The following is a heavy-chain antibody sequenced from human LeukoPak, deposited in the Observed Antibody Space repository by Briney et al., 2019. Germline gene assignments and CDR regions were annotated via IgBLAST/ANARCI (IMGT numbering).Heavy chain of an antibody. CDR3: ARTWYSSGWYRFDY. CDR1: GFTFSSYG. J-gene: IGHJ4*02. Sequence: PGGSLRLSCAASGFTFSSYGMHGVRQAPAKGLEGVAVISYDGSNKYYADSVKGRFTISRDNSKNTLYLQMNSLRAEDTAVYYCARTWYSSGWYRFDYWGQGALVTVSS. CDR2: ISYDGSNK. D-gene: IGHD6-19*01. V-gene: IGHV3-33*05.